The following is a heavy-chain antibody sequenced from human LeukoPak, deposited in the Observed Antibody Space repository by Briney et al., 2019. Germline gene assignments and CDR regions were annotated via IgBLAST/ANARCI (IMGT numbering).Heavy chain of an antibody. CDR2: ISGSGGST. CDR3: AKQWQQWLDRTFDY. D-gene: IGHD6-19*01. J-gene: IGHJ4*02. V-gene: IGHV3-23*01. CDR1: AFTFSSYA. Sequence: PRGSLRLSCAASAFTFSSYAMSWVRQAPEKGLEWVSAISGSGGSTYYADSVKGRFTISRDNSKNTLYLQMNSLRAEDTAVYYCAKQWQQWLDRTFDYWGQGTLVTVSS.